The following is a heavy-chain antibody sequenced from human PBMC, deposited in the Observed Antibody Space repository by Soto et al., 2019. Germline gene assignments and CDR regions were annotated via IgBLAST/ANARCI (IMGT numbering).Heavy chain of an antibody. J-gene: IGHJ5*02. Sequence: QVQLVQSGAEVKKPGASVKVSCKASGYTFTSYGISWVRQAPGQGLEWMGWISTSNGNTNYAQKLQGRVTMTTDTSTTTAYMELRSLRSDDTAVYSCARVQNVATSMVRGGGWFDPWGQGTLVTVSS. D-gene: IGHD3-10*01. CDR1: GYTFTSYG. V-gene: IGHV1-18*01. CDR3: ARVQNVATSMVRGGGWFDP. CDR2: ISTSNGNT.